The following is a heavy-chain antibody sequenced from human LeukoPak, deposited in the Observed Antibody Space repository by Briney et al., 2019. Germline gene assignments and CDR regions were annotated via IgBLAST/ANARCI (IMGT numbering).Heavy chain of an antibody. V-gene: IGHV3-74*01. CDR1: GFNFRSYW. D-gene: IGHD6-6*01. CDR2: IKGDASST. Sequence: GGSLRLSCAASGFNFRSYWMYWVRQVPGKGLVWVSGIKGDASSTTYADSVKGRFTISRDNAKNTVYLQMNSLRVEDTALYYCARDLRVWGWGQGTLVTVSS. CDR3: ARDLRVWG. J-gene: IGHJ4*02.